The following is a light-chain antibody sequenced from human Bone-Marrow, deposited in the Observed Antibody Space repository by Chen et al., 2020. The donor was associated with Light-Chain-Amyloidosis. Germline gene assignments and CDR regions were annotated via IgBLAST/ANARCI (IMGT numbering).Light chain of an antibody. V-gene: IGLV3-25*03. Sequence: SYELTQPPSVSVSPRHTARITCFGDDLPTKYADCYQQNPGQAPVLVIHRDTERPSGISARFSGSSSGTTATLTISGVQAEDEADYHCQSADSSGTYEVIFGGGTKLTVL. CDR2: RDT. CDR3: QSADSSGTYEVI. CDR1: DLPTKY. J-gene: IGLJ2*01.